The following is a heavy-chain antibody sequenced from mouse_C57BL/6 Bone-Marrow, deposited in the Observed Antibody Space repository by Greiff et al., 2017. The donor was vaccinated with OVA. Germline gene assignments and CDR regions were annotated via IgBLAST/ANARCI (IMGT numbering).Heavy chain of an antibody. CDR2: ISSGSSTI. CDR3: SRQDGYYYYYAMDY. J-gene: IGHJ4*01. Sequence: EVKLVESGGGLVKPGGSLKLSCAASGFTFSDYGMNWVRQAPEKGLEWVAYISSGSSTIYYADTVKGRFTISRDNAQNTLFLQMTSLRSTATAMYYCSRQDGYYYYYAMDYWGQGTSVTVAS. CDR1: GFTFSDYG. D-gene: IGHD2-3*01. V-gene: IGHV5-17*01.